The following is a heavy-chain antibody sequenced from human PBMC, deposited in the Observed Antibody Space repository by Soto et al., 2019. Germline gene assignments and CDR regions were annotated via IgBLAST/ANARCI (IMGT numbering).Heavy chain of an antibody. D-gene: IGHD5-18*01. J-gene: IGHJ6*02. CDR2: IYYSGTT. Sequence: PSETLSLTCTVSGGSISRYYWSWVRQSPGKGLEWIGYIYYSGTTNYNPSLRSRVTISVDTSNNQFSLRLTSVTAADMAVYYCSRAPSAYSRGYGMDVWGQGTTVTVSS. CDR1: GGSISRYY. CDR3: SRAPSAYSRGYGMDV. V-gene: IGHV4-59*01.